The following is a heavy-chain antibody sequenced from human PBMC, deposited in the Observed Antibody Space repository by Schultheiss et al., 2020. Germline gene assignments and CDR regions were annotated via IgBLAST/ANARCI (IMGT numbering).Heavy chain of an antibody. V-gene: IGHV3-9*01. Sequence: SLKISCAASGFTFDDYAMHWVRQAPGKGLEWVSGISWNSGSIGYADSVKGRFTISRDNAKNSLYLQMNSLRAEDTAVYYCARVHYYDSSGYPFHYYYYGMDVWGQGTTVTVSS. D-gene: IGHD3-22*01. CDR3: ARVHYYDSSGYPFHYYYYGMDV. CDR1: GFTFDDYA. CDR2: ISWNSGSI. J-gene: IGHJ6*02.